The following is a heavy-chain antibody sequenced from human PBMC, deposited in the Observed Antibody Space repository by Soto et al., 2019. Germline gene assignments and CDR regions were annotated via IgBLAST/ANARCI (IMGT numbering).Heavy chain of an antibody. D-gene: IGHD3-16*01. CDR3: AKVGGLMSLTNYYYFYAMDV. CDR2: ISGTGGST. Sequence: GGSLRLSCEASGFAFSSYVMTWVRQAPGKGLEWVASISGTGGSTHYADSLKGRFTISRDSSKNTLYLQMSSLRGEDTAVYFCAKVGGLMSLTNYYYFYAMDVWGQGATVTVSS. CDR1: GFAFSSYV. V-gene: IGHV3-23*01. J-gene: IGHJ6*02.